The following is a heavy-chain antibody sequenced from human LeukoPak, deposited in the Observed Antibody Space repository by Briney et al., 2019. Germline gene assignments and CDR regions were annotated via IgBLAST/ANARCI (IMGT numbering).Heavy chain of an antibody. CDR1: GFTLNDDY. D-gene: IGHD3-10*01. J-gene: IGHJ3*02. V-gene: IGHV3-21*01. Sequence: GGSLRLSCAASGFTLNDDYMSWIRQAPGKGLEWVSSISSSSSYIYYADSVKGRFTISRDNAKNSLYLQMNSLRAEDTAVYYCAREHVLLWFGESRDAFDIWGQGTMVTVSS. CDR3: AREHVLLWFGESRDAFDI. CDR2: ISSSSSYI.